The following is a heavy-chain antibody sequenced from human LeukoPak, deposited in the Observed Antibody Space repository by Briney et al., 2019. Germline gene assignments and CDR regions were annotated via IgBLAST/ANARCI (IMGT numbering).Heavy chain of an antibody. J-gene: IGHJ4*02. D-gene: IGHD6-19*01. CDR1: GGSVSSYY. Sequence: SETLSLTCTVSGGSVSSYYWSWIRQPPGKGLEWIGYIYNSGSTNYNPSLRSRVTISVDTSKNQFSLKLSSVTAADTAVYYCARAPQDLRGAVAGNPDVYWGQGTLVTVSS. V-gene: IGHV4-59*02. CDR3: ARAPQDLRGAVAGNPDVY. CDR2: IYNSGST.